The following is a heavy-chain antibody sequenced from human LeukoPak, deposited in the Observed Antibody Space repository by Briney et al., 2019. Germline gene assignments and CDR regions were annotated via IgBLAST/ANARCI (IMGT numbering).Heavy chain of an antibody. Sequence: SETLSLTCSVSGGSISSSSYFWGCIRQPPGKGLEWIGSIYYSGSTYSNPSLKSRVTISVDTSKSQFSLKLSSVTAADTAVYYCARDGYTYGSFDYWGQGTLVTVSS. D-gene: IGHD5-18*01. J-gene: IGHJ4*02. CDR3: ARDGYTYGSFDY. V-gene: IGHV4-39*01. CDR2: IYYSGST. CDR1: GGSISSSSYF.